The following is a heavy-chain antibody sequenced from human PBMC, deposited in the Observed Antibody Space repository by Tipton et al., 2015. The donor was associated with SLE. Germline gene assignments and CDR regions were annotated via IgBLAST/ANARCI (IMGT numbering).Heavy chain of an antibody. V-gene: IGHV4-39*02. J-gene: IGHJ4*02. CDR3: ARVYGGNFYFDY. CDR1: GDSITNRSYY. D-gene: IGHD4-23*01. Sequence: LRLSCSVSGDSITNRSYYWGWFRQPPGEGLEWIGYIYYTGTVYYNPSLDSRHTIFVDTSTNEFSLKLTSMTASDTAIYYCARVYGGNFYFDYWGQGTLVTVAS. CDR2: IYYTGTV.